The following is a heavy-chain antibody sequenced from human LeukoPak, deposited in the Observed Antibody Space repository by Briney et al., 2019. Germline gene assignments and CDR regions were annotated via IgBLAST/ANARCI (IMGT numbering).Heavy chain of an antibody. J-gene: IGHJ4*02. CDR1: GYTFTSYG. Sequence: GASVKVSCKASGYTFTSYGISWVRQAPGQGLEWMGWISAYNGNTNYAQKLQGRVTMTTDTSTSTAYMELRSLRSDDTAVYYCARVGLGYCSSTSYYEFDYWGQGTLVAVSS. CDR2: ISAYNGNT. D-gene: IGHD2-2*01. CDR3: ARVGLGYCSSTSYYEFDY. V-gene: IGHV1-18*04.